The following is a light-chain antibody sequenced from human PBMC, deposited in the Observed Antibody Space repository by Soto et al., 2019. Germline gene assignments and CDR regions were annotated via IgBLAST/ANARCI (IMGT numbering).Light chain of an antibody. CDR2: HAS. J-gene: IGKJ2*01. CDR3: QQRSNWPYS. CDR1: QSVSYY. Sequence: EIVLTQSPATLSLSPGDRATLSCRASQSVSYYLAWYQQKPGQAPRLLIYHASYRAAGIPARFSGSGSVTDFTLTISTLEPEDFAVYYCQQRSNWPYSFGQGTKLEIK. V-gene: IGKV3-11*01.